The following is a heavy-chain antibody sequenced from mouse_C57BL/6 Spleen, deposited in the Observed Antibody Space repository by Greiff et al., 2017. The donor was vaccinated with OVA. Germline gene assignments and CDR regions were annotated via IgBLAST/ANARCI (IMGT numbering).Heavy chain of an antibody. CDR3: ARDYYDRGFAY. V-gene: IGHV1-26*01. Sequence: EVQLQQSGPELVKPGASVKISCKASGYTFTDYYMNWVKQSHGKSLEWIGDINPNNGGTSYNQKFKGKATLTVDKSSSTAYMELRSLTSEDSAVYYCARDYYDRGFAYWGQGTLVTVSA. D-gene: IGHD2-4*01. CDR2: INPNNGGT. J-gene: IGHJ3*01. CDR1: GYTFTDYY.